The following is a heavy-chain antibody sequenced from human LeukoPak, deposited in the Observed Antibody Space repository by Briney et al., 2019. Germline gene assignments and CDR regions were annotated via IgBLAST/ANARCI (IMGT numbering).Heavy chain of an antibody. Sequence: PGGSLRLSCAASGFTFSSYAMHWVRQAPGKGLEWVAVIWYDGSNKYYADSVKGRFTISRDNSKNTLYLRMNSLRAEDTAVYYCAKGPHITMIVVVRILSELDVWGQGTTVTVSS. D-gene: IGHD3-22*01. J-gene: IGHJ6*02. CDR2: IWYDGSNK. CDR1: GFTFSSYA. CDR3: AKGPHITMIVVVRILSELDV. V-gene: IGHV3-33*06.